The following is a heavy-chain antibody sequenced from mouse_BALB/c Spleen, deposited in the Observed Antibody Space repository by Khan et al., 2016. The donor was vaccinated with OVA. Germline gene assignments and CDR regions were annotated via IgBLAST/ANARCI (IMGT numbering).Heavy chain of an antibody. J-gene: IGHJ3*01. Sequence: VQLQQSGAELVRPGALVKLSCKASGFNIKDYYLHWVKQRPEQGLEWIGWIDPENGNIVYDPKFQGKASITSDTSSNTAYLQRSSLTSEDTAVYYLARSGYFAWFAYWGQGTLVTVSA. CDR2: IDPENGNI. CDR3: ARSGYFAWFAY. V-gene: IGHV14-1*02. CDR1: GFNIKDYY.